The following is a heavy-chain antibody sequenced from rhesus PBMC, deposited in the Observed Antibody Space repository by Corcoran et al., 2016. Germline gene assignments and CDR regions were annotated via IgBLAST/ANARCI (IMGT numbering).Heavy chain of an antibody. J-gene: IGHJ5-2*02. CDR2: IYGSIGST. D-gene: IGHD4-23*01. Sequence: QVQLQESGPGLVKPSEPLSLTCAGSGGSISRGYGWSWIRPPPGKGLGWIGHIYGSIGSTYYNPSLKSRVTISKDTSKNQFSLKLSSVTAADTAVYYCATNTFTYNSLDVWGRGVLVTVSS. CDR3: ATNTFTYNSLDV. CDR1: GGSISRGYG. V-gene: IGHV4S7*01.